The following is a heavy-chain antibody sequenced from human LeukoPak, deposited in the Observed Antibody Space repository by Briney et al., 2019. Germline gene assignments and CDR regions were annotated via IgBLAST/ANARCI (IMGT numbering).Heavy chain of an antibody. CDR3: AKALEYCSSTSCYIGY. J-gene: IGHJ4*02. Sequence: GGSLRLSCAAAGITFSSYAMSLVRQAPGKGLEWVSAISGSGGSTYYADSVKGRFTISRDNSKNTLYLQMNSLRAEDTAVYYCAKALEYCSSTSCYIGYWGQGTLVTVSS. CDR1: GITFSSYA. V-gene: IGHV3-23*01. CDR2: ISGSGGST. D-gene: IGHD2-2*02.